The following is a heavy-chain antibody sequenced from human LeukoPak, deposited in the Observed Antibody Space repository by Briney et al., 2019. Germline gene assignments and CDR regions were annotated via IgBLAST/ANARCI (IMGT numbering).Heavy chain of an antibody. CDR1: GGSFSGYY. CDR2: INHSGST. CDR3: ARGPTYYDFRSGYYKNYYMDV. D-gene: IGHD3-3*01. J-gene: IGHJ6*03. V-gene: IGHV4-34*01. Sequence: SETLSLTCAVYGGSFSGYYWSWIRQPPGKGLEWIGEINHSGSTNYNPSLKSRVTISVDTSKNQFSLKLSSVTAADTAVYYCARGPTYYDFRSGYYKNYYMDVWGKGTTVTVSS.